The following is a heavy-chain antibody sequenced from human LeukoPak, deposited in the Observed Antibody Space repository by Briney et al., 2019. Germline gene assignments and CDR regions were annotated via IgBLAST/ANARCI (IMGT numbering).Heavy chain of an antibody. Sequence: SETLSLTCTVSGDSLSSGNYYWTWIRQPAGKGLEWIGRIYTNGETNYNPSLKSRVTILLDTSKNHFSLRLSSETATDTAIYFCARGRGGRLSASNWFDTWGQGILVTVSS. CDR1: GDSLSSGNYY. J-gene: IGHJ5*02. V-gene: IGHV4-61*02. D-gene: IGHD2/OR15-2a*01. CDR3: ARGRGGRLSASNWFDT. CDR2: IYTNGET.